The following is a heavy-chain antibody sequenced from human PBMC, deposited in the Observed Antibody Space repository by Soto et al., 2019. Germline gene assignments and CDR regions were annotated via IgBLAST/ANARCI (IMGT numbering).Heavy chain of an antibody. Sequence: GGSLRLSCAASGFTFSSYGMHWVRQAPGKGLEWVAVIWYDASNKYYADSVKGRFTISRDNSKNTLYLQMNSLRAEDTAVYYCARALGAITMVRGVITASMDVWGQGTTVTVSS. D-gene: IGHD3-10*01. V-gene: IGHV3-33*01. J-gene: IGHJ6*02. CDR2: IWYDASNK. CDR1: GFTFSSYG. CDR3: ARALGAITMVRGVITASMDV.